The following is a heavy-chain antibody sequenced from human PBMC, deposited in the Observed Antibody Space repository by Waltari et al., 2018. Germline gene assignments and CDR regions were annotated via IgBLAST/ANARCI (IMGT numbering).Heavy chain of an antibody. CDR2: IRAYNGNT. CDR3: ARDDRSCGGDCYFLDH. J-gene: IGHJ4*02. Sequence: QIQLVQSGAEVKKPGASVKVSCKASGYTFSRYGITWVRQAPGQGLEWMGSIRAYNGNTNYAQKVQGRVTMTTDTSTSTAQMELRSLTSDDPAVYYCARDDRSCGGDCYFLDHWGQGTLVTVSS. CDR1: GYTFSRYG. V-gene: IGHV1-18*01. D-gene: IGHD2-21*02.